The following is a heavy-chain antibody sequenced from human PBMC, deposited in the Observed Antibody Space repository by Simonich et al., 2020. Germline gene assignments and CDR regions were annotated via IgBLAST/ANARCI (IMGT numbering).Heavy chain of an antibody. J-gene: IGHJ4*02. Sequence: QVQLVESGGGVVQPGRSLRLSCAASGFTFSSYGMHWVRQAPGKGLGGVAVIWYDGSNKYYADSVKGRFTISRDNSKNTLYLQMNSLRAEDTAVYYCARETGYFDYWGQGTLVTVSS. CDR3: ARETGYFDY. CDR2: IWYDGSNK. CDR1: GFTFSSYG. V-gene: IGHV3-33*01. D-gene: IGHD1-1*01.